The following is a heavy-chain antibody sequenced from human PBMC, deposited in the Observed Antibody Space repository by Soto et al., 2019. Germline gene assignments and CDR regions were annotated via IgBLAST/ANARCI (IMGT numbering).Heavy chain of an antibody. V-gene: IGHV3-74*01. CDR3: ARTGYYYDTSGYDFDY. CDR2: INTDGSGT. J-gene: IGHJ4*02. Sequence: GGSLRLSCAASGFTFSSYWMHWVRQAPGEGLVWVSRINTDGSGTSYADSVKGRFTISRDNAKNTLYLQMNSLRAGDTAVYYCARTGYYYDTSGYDFDYWGQGTLVTVSS. CDR1: GFTFSSYW. D-gene: IGHD3-22*01.